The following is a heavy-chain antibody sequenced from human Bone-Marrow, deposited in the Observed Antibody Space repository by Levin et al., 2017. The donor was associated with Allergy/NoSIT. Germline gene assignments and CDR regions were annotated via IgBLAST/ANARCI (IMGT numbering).Heavy chain of an antibody. Sequence: GESLKISCAASGFTFSSYWMHWVRQAPGKGLVWVSHIDSDGTSTRYAASVKGRFTISRDNAKNTLYLQMNSLRAEDTAVYYCARDRNNGDLDFWGQGTLVTVSS. J-gene: IGHJ4*02. CDR1: GFTFSSYW. CDR2: IDSDGTST. D-gene: IGHD4-17*01. V-gene: IGHV3-74*01. CDR3: ARDRNNGDLDF.